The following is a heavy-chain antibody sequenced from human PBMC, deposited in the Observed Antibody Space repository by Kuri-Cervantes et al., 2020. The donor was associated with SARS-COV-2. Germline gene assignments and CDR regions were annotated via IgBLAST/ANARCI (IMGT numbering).Heavy chain of an antibody. Sequence: GESLKISCAASGFTFSSYSMNWVRQAPGKGLEWVSAISGSGGSTYYADSVKGRFTISRDNSKNTLYLQMNSLRAEDTAVYYCANCGWGFLEWHPDFAFDIWGQGTMVTVSS. CDR1: GFTFSSYS. CDR3: ANCGWGFLEWHPDFAFDI. CDR2: ISGSGGST. D-gene: IGHD3-3*01. V-gene: IGHV3-23*01. J-gene: IGHJ3*02.